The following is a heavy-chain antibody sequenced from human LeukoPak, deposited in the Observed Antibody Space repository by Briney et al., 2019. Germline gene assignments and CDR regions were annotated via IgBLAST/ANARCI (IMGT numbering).Heavy chain of an antibody. CDR1: GYSFTSYW. CDR3: ARLPDGRDGYNLVDY. D-gene: IGHD5-24*01. V-gene: IGHV5-51*01. J-gene: IGHJ4*02. CDR2: IYPGDSDT. Sequence: GESLKISCKGSGYSFTSYWIGWVRQMPGKGLEWMGIIYPGDSDTRYSPSFQGQVTISADKSISTAHLQWSSLKASDTAMYYCARLPDGRDGYNLVDYWGQGTLVTVSS.